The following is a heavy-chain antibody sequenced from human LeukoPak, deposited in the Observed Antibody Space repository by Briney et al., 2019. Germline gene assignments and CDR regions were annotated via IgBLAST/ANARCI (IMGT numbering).Heavy chain of an antibody. CDR3: AKDVRDGYNYYYYYGMDV. CDR2: ISGSGGST. V-gene: IGHV3-23*01. J-gene: IGHJ6*02. D-gene: IGHD5-24*01. CDR1: GFTFSSYA. Sequence: GGSLRLSSAASGFTFSSYAMSWVRQAPGKGLEWVSAISGSGGSTYYADSVKGRFTISRDNSKNTLYLQMNSLRAEDTAVYYCAKDVRDGYNYYYYYGMDVWGQGTTVTVSS.